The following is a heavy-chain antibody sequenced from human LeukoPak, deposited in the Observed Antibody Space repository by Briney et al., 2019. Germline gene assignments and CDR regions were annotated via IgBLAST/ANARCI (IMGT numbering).Heavy chain of an antibody. D-gene: IGHD2-21*01. CDR2: IKQDGSEK. J-gene: IGHJ4*02. CDR3: ASAYKDFDY. V-gene: IGHV3-7*01. CDR1: GFTFSSYS. Sequence: PGGSLRLSCAASGFTFSSYSMNWVRQAPGKGLEWVANIKQDGSEKYYVDSVKGRFTISRDNAKNSLYLQMNSLRAEDTAVYYCASAYKDFDYWGQGTLVTVSS.